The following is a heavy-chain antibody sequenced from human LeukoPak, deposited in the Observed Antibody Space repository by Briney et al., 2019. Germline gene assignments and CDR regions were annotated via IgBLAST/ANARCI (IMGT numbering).Heavy chain of an antibody. CDR2: ISHTGYNT. Sequence: AGGSLTLSCAASGFTFPNYAMAWVRQAPGKGLEWVSAISHTGYNTYYTDSVKGRFAISRDNSGNTLYLHMYSLGAEDTAVYYYAKIMEPAILAYYYGMDVWGQGTTVSVSS. J-gene: IGHJ6*02. D-gene: IGHD1-14*01. CDR1: GFTFPNYA. V-gene: IGHV3-23*01. CDR3: AKIMEPAILAYYYGMDV.